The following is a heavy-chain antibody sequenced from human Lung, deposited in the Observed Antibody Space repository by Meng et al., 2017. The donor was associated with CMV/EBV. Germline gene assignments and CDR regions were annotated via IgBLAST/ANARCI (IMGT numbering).Heavy chain of an antibody. V-gene: IGHV3-9*01. D-gene: IGHD4-11*01. J-gene: IGHJ4*02. CDR3: AKDISFYSLGFFDY. Sequence: SXRLXFAASGFIFDDYAMHPVQQAPGKGLVWVSGISWNSGSIGYADSVKGRFTVSRDNAKNSLYLQMNSLRAEDTALYYCAKDISFYSLGFFDYWGQGXLVTVSS. CDR2: ISWNSGSI. CDR1: GFIFDDYA.